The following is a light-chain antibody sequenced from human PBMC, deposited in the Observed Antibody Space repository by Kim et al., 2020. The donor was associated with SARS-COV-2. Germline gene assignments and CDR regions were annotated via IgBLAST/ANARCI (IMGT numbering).Light chain of an antibody. CDR3: QQYNNWPPWT. V-gene: IGKV3-15*01. J-gene: IGKJ1*01. Sequence: PGERATLSCRASQSVRSSLAWYQQKPGQAPRLLIYAASTRATGIPARFSGSGSGTEFTLTISSLQSEDFAVYYCQQYNNWPPWTFGQGTKVDIK. CDR1: QSVRSS. CDR2: AAS.